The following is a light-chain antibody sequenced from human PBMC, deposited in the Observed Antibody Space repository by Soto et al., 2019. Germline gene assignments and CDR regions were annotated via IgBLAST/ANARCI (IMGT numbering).Light chain of an antibody. J-gene: IGLJ2*01. CDR3: CSYAGSYSVV. Sequence: QSALTQPRSVSGAPGQSVSISCTGTSSDVGGYNSVSWYQQHSDKAPKLMVYDVNKRPSGVPDRFSGSKSGNTASLTISGLQAEDEADYYCCSYAGSYSVVFGGGTKLTVL. CDR1: SSDVGGYNS. V-gene: IGLV2-11*01. CDR2: DVN.